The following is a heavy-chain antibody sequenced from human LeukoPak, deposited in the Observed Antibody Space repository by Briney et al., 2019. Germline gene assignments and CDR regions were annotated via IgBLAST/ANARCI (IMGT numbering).Heavy chain of an antibody. CDR3: ARNIAAAGNNWFDP. CDR1: GGSISSYY. D-gene: IGHD6-13*01. Sequence: KPSETLSLACTVSGGSISSYYWSWIRQPPGKGLEWIGYIYYSGSTNYNPSLKSRVTISVDTSKNQFSLKLSSVTAADTAVYYCARNIAAAGNNWFDPWGQGTWVTVSS. J-gene: IGHJ5*02. CDR2: IYYSGST. V-gene: IGHV4-59*01.